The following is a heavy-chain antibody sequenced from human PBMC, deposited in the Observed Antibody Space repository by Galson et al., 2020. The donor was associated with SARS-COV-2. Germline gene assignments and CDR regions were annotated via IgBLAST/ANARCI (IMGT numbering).Heavy chain of an antibody. CDR3: AGYTTSSVGFDF. CDR2: FHYDGTT. D-gene: IGHD6-6*01. V-gene: IGHV4-59*08. Sequence: SETLSLTCNVSGASISSDYCSWIRQPPAPGLEHIGFFHYDGTTNYNPALKSRITISIDTSRNRFPLTLSSGTVADTAVYYCAGYTTSSVGFDFWGQGALVTVSS. CDR1: GASISSDY. J-gene: IGHJ4*02.